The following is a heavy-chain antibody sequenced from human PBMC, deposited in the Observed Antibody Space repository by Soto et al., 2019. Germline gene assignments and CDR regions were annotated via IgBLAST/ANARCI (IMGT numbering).Heavy chain of an antibody. J-gene: IGHJ4*02. CDR3: GRAIGYCSSSSCYTFDY. V-gene: IGHV5-51*01. D-gene: IGHD2-2*02. CDR2: IYPVDSDT. Sequence: PGESLQISFKGSGYSFNTYLICWVRQMPVKGLEWMGIIYPVDSDTRYSPSFQGQVTISVDKSISTAYLQWSSLKASDTAMYYCGRAIGYCSSSSCYTFDYLGQGTLVTVCS. CDR1: GYSFNTYL.